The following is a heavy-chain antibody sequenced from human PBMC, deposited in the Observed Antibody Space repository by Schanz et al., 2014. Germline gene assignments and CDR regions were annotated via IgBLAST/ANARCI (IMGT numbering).Heavy chain of an antibody. J-gene: IGHJ4*02. CDR3: VRGRGYSGGHFDY. D-gene: IGHD2-15*01. CDR2: IGTLTTTK. V-gene: IGHV3-11*01. Sequence: QVLLVESGGGLVKPGGSLRLSCSASGFTFSAYYMSWIRQAPGKGLAWVSYIGTLTTTKNYADSVEGRFTISRDNAKNSLFLQMNSLTADDTAVYYCVRGRGYSGGHFDYWGQGTLVTVSS. CDR1: GFTFSAYY.